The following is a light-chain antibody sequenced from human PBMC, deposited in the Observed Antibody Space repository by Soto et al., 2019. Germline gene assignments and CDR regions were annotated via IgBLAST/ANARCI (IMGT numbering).Light chain of an antibody. CDR2: DVS. J-gene: IGLJ2*01. V-gene: IGLV2-14*01. CDR1: SSDVGGYNY. CDR3: SSYTSSSHVV. Sequence: QSVLTQPASVSGSPGQSITISCTGTSSDVGGYNYVSWYQQHPGKAPKLMIYDVSSRPSGVSNRFSGYKSGNTASLTISGLQAEDEADYYCSSYTSSSHVVFGGGTKLTVL.